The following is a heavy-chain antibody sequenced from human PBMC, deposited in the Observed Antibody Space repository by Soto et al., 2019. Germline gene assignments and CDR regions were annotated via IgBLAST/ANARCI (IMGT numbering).Heavy chain of an antibody. Sequence: QVQLVQSGAEVKRPGASVKVSCKASGYTFTTYYMHWVRQAPGQGLEWLGIINPNGGSTNYAQKFQGRVTMTRDTATSTVYSELSSLRSEDTAVYYCARAGYCSGGTCFHGNCDYWGQGTLVTVSA. D-gene: IGHD2-15*01. V-gene: IGHV1-46*01. CDR1: GYTFTTYY. J-gene: IGHJ4*02. CDR2: INPNGGST. CDR3: ARAGYCSGGTCFHGNCDY.